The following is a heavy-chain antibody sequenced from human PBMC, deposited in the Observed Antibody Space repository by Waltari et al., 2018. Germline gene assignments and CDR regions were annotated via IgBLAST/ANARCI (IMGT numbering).Heavy chain of an antibody. Sequence: EVQLVESGGGLVQPGGPRELPFAASDLTLGTFGITGVRQAPGKGLEWVANIKQDGSEKSYVDSVKGRFLISRDNAKNSLSLQMNSLKAEDTAVYYCARPFRSGWYDGSFDIWGQGTMVTVSS. CDR2: IKQDGSEK. D-gene: IGHD6-19*01. V-gene: IGHV3-7*04. CDR1: DLTLGTFG. J-gene: IGHJ3*02. CDR3: ARPFRSGWYDGSFDI.